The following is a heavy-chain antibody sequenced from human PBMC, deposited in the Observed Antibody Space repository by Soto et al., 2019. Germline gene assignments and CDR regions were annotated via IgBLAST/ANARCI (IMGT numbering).Heavy chain of an antibody. V-gene: IGHV3-15*07. Sequence: EVQLVESGGGLVKPGESLRLSCAASGFTFNNAWMNWVRQAPGKGLEWVGRIKSKSDGGTTDYAAPVTGRFTILRDDSTNTRYLRMNRLNIEDTAVYYWTTDMTVAGGLRVHYFDYWGQGTLVTVSS. CDR2: IKSKSDGGTT. J-gene: IGHJ4*02. CDR3: TTDMTVAGGLRVHYFDY. CDR1: GFTFNNAW. D-gene: IGHD2-15*01.